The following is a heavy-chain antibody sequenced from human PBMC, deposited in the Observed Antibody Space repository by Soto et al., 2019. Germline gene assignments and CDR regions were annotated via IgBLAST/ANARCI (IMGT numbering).Heavy chain of an antibody. J-gene: IGHJ5*02. CDR1: GFTFSSYG. Sequence: GGSLRLSCAASGFTFSSYGMHWVRQAPGKGLEWVAVIWYDGSNKYYTNSVKGRFTISTDKSKKTLYLQMISLGAEDTAVYYCVRGLGSDVEMATSGWFDPWGQGTLVTVSS. D-gene: IGHD3-10*01. V-gene: IGHV3-33*01. CDR3: VRGLGSDVEMATSGWFDP. CDR2: IWYDGSNK.